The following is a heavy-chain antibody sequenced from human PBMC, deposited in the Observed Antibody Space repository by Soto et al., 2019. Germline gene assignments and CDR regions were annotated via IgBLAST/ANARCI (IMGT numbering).Heavy chain of an antibody. CDR1: GYSFTSYW. J-gene: IGHJ5*02. V-gene: IGHV5-51*01. CDR3: ARSLPYCSGGSCYSRFDP. Sequence: PGESLKISCKGSGYSFTSYWIGWVRQMPGKGLEWMGIIYPGDSDTRYSPSFQGQVTISADKSISTAYLQWSSLKASDTAMYYCARSLPYCSGGSCYSRFDPWGQGTLVTVSS. D-gene: IGHD2-15*01. CDR2: IYPGDSDT.